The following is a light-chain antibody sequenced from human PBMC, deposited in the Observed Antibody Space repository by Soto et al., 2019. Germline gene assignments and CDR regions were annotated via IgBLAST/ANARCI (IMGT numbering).Light chain of an antibody. CDR2: KAS. CDR3: QQYTSYYT. J-gene: IGKJ5*01. Sequence: DIQMTQSPSTLSPSVGDRVTITCRASQDISNWLAWYQQKPGKAPNLLIYKASTLDSGVPSRFSGSGSGTDFTLTISGLQPDDFATYYCQQYTSYYTFGQGTRLEIK. CDR1: QDISNW. V-gene: IGKV1-5*03.